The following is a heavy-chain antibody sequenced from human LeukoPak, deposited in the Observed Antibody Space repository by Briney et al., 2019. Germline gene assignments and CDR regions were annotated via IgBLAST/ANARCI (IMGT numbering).Heavy chain of an antibody. CDR1: GFTFSYYT. J-gene: IGHJ4*02. V-gene: IGHV3-30-3*01. CDR2: ISYDGSNK. D-gene: IGHD6-13*01. Sequence: PGGSLRLSCAASGFTFSYYTMHWVRQAPGKGLEWVAVISYDGSNKYYADSVKGRFTISRDNSKNALYLQMNSLRPEDTAVYYCARGYYSSSRIDYWGQGTLVTVSS. CDR3: ARGYYSSSRIDY.